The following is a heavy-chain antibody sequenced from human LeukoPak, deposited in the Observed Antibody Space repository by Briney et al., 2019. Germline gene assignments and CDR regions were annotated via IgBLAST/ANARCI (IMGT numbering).Heavy chain of an antibody. CDR1: GFTFSSYS. D-gene: IGHD3-10*01. V-gene: IGHV3-21*04. J-gene: IGHJ4*02. Sequence: PGGSLRLSCAASGFTFSSYSMNWVRQAPGKGLEWVSSISSSSSYIYYADSVKGRFTISRDNSKNTLYLQMNSLRAEDTAVYYCAKIPFSSWFGELLFPEFDYWGQGTLVTVSS. CDR2: ISSSSSYI. CDR3: AKIPFSSWFGELLFPEFDY.